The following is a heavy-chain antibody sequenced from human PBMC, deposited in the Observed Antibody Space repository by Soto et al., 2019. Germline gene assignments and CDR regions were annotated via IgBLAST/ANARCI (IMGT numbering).Heavy chain of an antibody. CDR3: ARDLPATGVGYYYYGMDV. J-gene: IGHJ6*02. D-gene: IGHD2-15*01. CDR2: IYYSGST. CDR1: GGSVSSGSYY. V-gene: IGHV4-61*01. Sequence: QVQLQESGPGLVKPSETLSLTCTVSGGSVSSGSYYWSWIRQPPGKGLEWIGYIYYSGSTNYNPARKSRVTISVDTSKNQFSLKLSSVTAADTAVYYCARDLPATGVGYYYYGMDVWGQGTTVTVSS.